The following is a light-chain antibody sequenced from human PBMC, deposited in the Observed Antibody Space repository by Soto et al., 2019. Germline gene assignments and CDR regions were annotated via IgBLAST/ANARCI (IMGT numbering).Light chain of an antibody. CDR3: QQYGSSGT. J-gene: IGKJ1*01. V-gene: IGKV1-5*03. CDR1: QTISSW. CDR2: KAS. Sequence: DIQMTQSPSTLSASVGDRVTITCRASQTISSWLAWYQQKPGKAPKLLIYKASTLESGVPSRFSGSGSGTEFTLTISSLQPDDFAVYYCQQYGSSGTFGQGTKVDIK.